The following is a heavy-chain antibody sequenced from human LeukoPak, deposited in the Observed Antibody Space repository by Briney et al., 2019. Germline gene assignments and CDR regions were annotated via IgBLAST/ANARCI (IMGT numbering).Heavy chain of an antibody. Sequence: GASVKVSCKASGGTFSSYAISWVRQAPGQGLGWMGGIIPIFGTANYAQKFQGRVTITADESTSTAYMELSSLRSEDTAVYYCAREKPFGYCSSTSCYRRAGDAFDIWGQGTMVTVSS. D-gene: IGHD2-2*03. CDR2: IIPIFGTA. CDR1: GGTFSSYA. J-gene: IGHJ3*02. CDR3: AREKPFGYCSSTSCYRRAGDAFDI. V-gene: IGHV1-69*01.